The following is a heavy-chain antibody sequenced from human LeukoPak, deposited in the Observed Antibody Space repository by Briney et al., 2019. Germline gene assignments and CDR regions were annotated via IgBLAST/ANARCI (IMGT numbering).Heavy chain of an antibody. V-gene: IGHV3-48*03. D-gene: IGHD6-19*01. CDR2: ISSSGSTI. J-gene: IGHJ6*03. CDR1: GFTFSSYE. CDR3: ARSSGWYQVYFYYMDV. Sequence: GGSLRLSCAASGFTFSSYEMNWVRQAPGKGLEWVSYISSSGSTIYYADSVKGRFTISRDNAKNSLYLQMNSLRAEDTALYYCARSSGWYQVYFYYMDVWGKGTTVTVSS.